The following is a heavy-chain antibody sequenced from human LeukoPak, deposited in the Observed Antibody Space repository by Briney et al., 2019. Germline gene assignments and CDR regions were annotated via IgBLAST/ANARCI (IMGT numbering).Heavy chain of an antibody. CDR2: ISYDGSNK. Sequence: PGGSLRLSCAASGFTFSSYGMHWVRQAPGKGLEWVAVISYDGSNKYYADSVKGRFTISRDNSKNTQYLQMNSLRAEDTAVYYCAKDYDGSGYLDYWGQGTLVTVSS. D-gene: IGHD3-22*01. V-gene: IGHV3-30*18. CDR1: GFTFSSYG. J-gene: IGHJ4*02. CDR3: AKDYDGSGYLDY.